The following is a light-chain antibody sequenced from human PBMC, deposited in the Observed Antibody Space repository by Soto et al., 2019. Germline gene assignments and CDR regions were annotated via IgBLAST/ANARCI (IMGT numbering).Light chain of an antibody. CDR1: QSVSSY. Sequence: EIVLTQSPATLSLSPGEIATLSCRASQSVSSYLAWYQQKPGQAPRLLIYDASNRATGIPARFSGSGSGTDFTLTISNLEPEDFAVYYCQQRGNLWTFGQGTKVEIK. J-gene: IGKJ1*01. V-gene: IGKV3-11*01. CDR2: DAS. CDR3: QQRGNLWT.